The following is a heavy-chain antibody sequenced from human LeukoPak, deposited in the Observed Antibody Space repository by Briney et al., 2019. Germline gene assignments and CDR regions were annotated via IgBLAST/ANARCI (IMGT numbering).Heavy chain of an antibody. CDR1: GGSISGYY. Sequence: SGTLSLTCTVSGGSISGYYWSWIRQPPGKGLEWIGFISYSGGTNYNPSLKSRVTISVDTSKNQFSLKLNSVTAADTAVYYCARHGGSYTFDYWGQGTLVTVSS. J-gene: IGHJ4*02. D-gene: IGHD1-26*01. CDR3: ARHGGSYTFDY. V-gene: IGHV4-59*08. CDR2: ISYSGGT.